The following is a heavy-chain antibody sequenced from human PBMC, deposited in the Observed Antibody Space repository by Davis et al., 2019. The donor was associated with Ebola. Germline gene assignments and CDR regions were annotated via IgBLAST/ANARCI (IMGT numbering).Heavy chain of an antibody. CDR3: AREGPGY. CDR2: INEGGYT. Sequence: GSLRLSCGVFGGSFSGYYWTWIRQSPGKGLEWLGEINEGGYTNYNPSLKSRVTISIDTSKNQFSLKLTSVTAAATAVYYCAREGPGYWGQGTLVTVSS. CDR1: GGSFSGYY. V-gene: IGHV4-34*01. D-gene: IGHD3-10*01. J-gene: IGHJ4*02.